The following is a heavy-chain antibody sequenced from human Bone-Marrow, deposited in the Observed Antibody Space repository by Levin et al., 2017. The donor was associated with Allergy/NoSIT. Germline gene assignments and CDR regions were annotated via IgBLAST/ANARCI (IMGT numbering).Heavy chain of an antibody. D-gene: IGHD5-24*01. CDR3: VRPLKRDTGNLMAWYYDL. Sequence: GGSLRLSCEASGYNFNTYWVGWVRQTPGKGLEWMGIIYPGDSDTRYSPSFQGQVTISADKSLSTAYLQWSSLKASDAAVYYCVRPLKRDTGNLMAWYYDLWGRGTLVTVSS. V-gene: IGHV5-51*01. J-gene: IGHJ2*01. CDR1: GYNFNTYW. CDR2: IYPGDSDT.